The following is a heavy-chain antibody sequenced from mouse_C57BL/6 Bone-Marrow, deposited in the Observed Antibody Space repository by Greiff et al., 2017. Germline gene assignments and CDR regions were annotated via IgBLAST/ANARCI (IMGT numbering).Heavy chain of an antibody. J-gene: IGHJ3*01. CDR1: GFSFSSYA. Sequence: EVKLMESGGGLVKPGGSLKLSCAASGFSFSSYAMSWVRQTPEKRLEWVATISDGGSYTYYPDNVKGRFTISRDNAKNNLYLQMSHLKSEDTAMYYCARDCDYPAWFAYWGQGTLVTVSA. CDR2: ISDGGSYT. V-gene: IGHV5-4*01. D-gene: IGHD5-5*01. CDR3: ARDCDYPAWFAY.